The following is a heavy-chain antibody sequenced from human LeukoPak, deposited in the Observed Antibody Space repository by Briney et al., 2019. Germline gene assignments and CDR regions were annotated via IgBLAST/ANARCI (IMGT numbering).Heavy chain of an antibody. CDR1: GYSFTSYW. D-gene: IGHD2-15*01. CDR2: IDPGDSYT. CDR3: ARCLLQYCSGGSCYSPRDYYYYGMDV. Sequence: GESLKISCKGSGYSFTSYWITWVRQMPGKGLEWMGRIDPGDSYTNYSPSFQGHVTISADKSISTAYLQWSSLKASDTAMHYCARCLLQYCSGGSCYSPRDYYYYGMDVWGKGTTVTVSS. J-gene: IGHJ6*04. V-gene: IGHV5-10-1*01.